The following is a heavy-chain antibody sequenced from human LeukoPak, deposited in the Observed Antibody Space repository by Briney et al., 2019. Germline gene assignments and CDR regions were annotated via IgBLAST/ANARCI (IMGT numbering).Heavy chain of an antibody. V-gene: IGHV3-30*02. CDR3: ARDSGSCSGGYCYTPRYFDF. CDR2: IRYDGSNK. J-gene: IGHJ4*02. CDR1: GFTFSGSA. Sequence: QSGGSLKLSCAASGFTFSGSAMHWVRQAPGKGLEWVAFIRYDGSNKYYADSVKGRFTISRDNSKNTLYLQMNSLRSEDTAIYFCARDSGSCSGGYCYTPRYFDFWGQGTLVTVSS. D-gene: IGHD2-15*01.